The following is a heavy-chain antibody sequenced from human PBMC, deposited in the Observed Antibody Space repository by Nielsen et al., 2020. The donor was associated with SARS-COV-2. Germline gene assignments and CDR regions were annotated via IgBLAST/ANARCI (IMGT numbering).Heavy chain of an antibody. V-gene: IGHV1-18*04. CDR1: GYTFISYG. J-gene: IGHJ2*01. Sequence: ASVKVSCKASGYTFISYGISWVQQAPGQGLEWMGWISAFNGNTNYAQKLQGRVTMTTDTSTSTAYMELRGLRSDDTAVYYCARDHTMLRGRVLYFDLWGRGTLVTVSS. CDR3: ARDHTMLRGRVLYFDL. CDR2: ISAFNGNT. D-gene: IGHD3-10*01.